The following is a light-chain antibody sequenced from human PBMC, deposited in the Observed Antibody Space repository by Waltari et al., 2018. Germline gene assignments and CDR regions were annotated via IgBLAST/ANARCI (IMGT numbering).Light chain of an antibody. CDR1: QNINAW. Sequence: DIQMTQSPSSVSASVGDRVTITCRASQNINAWLAWYQPKPGKAPKVLIYDASSLQRGVPTRFSGSGSGTDFTLTISSLQPEDFATYFCQQANSFPWTFGQVTKVEI. V-gene: IGKV1-12*01. J-gene: IGKJ1*01. CDR3: QQANSFPWT. CDR2: DAS.